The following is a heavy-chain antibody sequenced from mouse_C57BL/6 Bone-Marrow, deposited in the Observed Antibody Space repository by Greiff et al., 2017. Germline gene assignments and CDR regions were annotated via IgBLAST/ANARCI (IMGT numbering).Heavy chain of an antibody. CDR2: IRNKANGYTT. J-gene: IGHJ2*01. CDR3: ARYHCDAFVDY. V-gene: IGHV7-3*01. D-gene: IGHD2-13*01. CDR1: GFTFTDYY. Sequence: EVKLVESGGGLVQPGGSLSLSCAASGFTFTDYYMSWVRQPPGKGLEWLGFIRNKANGYTTEYSAYVKGRFTITRDNSQSILYLQMNALRSEDSATYYCARYHCDAFVDYWGTGTTLTVSS.